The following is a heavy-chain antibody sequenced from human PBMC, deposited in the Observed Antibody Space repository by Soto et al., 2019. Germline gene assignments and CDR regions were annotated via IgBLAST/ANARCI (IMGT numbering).Heavy chain of an antibody. CDR3: ASRRNPYGAYDY. D-gene: IGHD4-17*01. Sequence: GGSLRLSCAASGFTFSDYYMSWIRQAPGKGLEWVSYISSSSSYTNYADSVKGRFTISRDNSKNTLYLQMDSLRADDMAVYYCASRRNPYGAYDYWGQGTLVTVSS. CDR1: GFTFSDYY. CDR2: ISSSSSYT. J-gene: IGHJ4*02. V-gene: IGHV3-11*06.